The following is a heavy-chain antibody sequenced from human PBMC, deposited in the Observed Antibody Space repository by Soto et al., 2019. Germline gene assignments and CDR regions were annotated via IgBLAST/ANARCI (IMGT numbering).Heavy chain of an antibody. D-gene: IGHD1-7*01. CDR3: ARDDSGNWNYRVY. V-gene: IGHV1-18*01. CDR1: GYTFTSYG. CDR2: ISAYNGNT. J-gene: IGHJ4*02. Sequence: QVRLVQSGAEVKKPGASVKVSCKASGYTFTSYGIIWVRQAPGQGLEWLGWISAYNGNTNYAQKLQGRVTMTTETSTSTVYMEVRSLRSDDTAVYYCARDDSGNWNYRVYWGQGTLVTVSS.